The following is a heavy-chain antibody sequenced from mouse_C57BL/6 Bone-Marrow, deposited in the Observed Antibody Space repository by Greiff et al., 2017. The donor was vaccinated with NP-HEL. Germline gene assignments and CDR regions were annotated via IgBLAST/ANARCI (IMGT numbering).Heavy chain of an antibody. Sequence: EVKLVESGGDLVKPGGSLKLSCAASGFTFSSYGMSWVRQTPDKRLEWVATISSGGSYTYYPDSVKGRFTISRDNAKNTLYLQMSSLKSEDTAMYYCARHILGAYWGQGTLVTVSA. CDR1: GFTFSSYG. CDR2: ISSGGSYT. J-gene: IGHJ3*01. CDR3: ARHILGAY. V-gene: IGHV5-6*01. D-gene: IGHD4-1*01.